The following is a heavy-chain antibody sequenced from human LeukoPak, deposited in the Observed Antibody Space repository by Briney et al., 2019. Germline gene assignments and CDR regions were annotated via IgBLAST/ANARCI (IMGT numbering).Heavy chain of an antibody. CDR2: ISHSGNT. Sequence: SGTLSLTCAVSGFSISSGYWWTWVRQSPGKGLEWIGDISHSGNTSYNPSLKGRVTISRDTSNNQFSLRLTSVTATDTAMYYCGRNTAYCIDCWGQGTLVTVSS. CDR3: GRNTAYCIDC. J-gene: IGHJ1*01. V-gene: IGHV4-4*02. CDR1: GFSISSGYW. D-gene: IGHD3-9*01.